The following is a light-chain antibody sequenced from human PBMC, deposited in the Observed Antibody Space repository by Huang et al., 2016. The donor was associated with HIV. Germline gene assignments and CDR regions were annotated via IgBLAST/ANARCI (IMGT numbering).Light chain of an antibody. Sequence: DIEMTQSPSSLSASLGDRVTITGRAGQDIGNSFAWYQQTPGKAPKLLVFTASRLQGGVPSRFTGSGSGTDFTLTISSLQAEDSAIYYCQQYHTTPHTFGQGTTLEIK. V-gene: IGKV1-NL1*01. J-gene: IGKJ2*01. CDR3: QQYHTTPHT. CDR1: QDIGNS. CDR2: TAS.